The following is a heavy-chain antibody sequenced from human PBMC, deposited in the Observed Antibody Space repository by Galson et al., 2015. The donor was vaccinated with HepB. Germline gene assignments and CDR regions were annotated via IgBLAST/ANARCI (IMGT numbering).Heavy chain of an antibody. V-gene: IGHV4-59*01. Sequence: CTVSGDSISTYYWNWIRQPPGKGLEWVGYIYYTGSTNYNPSFNSRVTISLDTSQNQYSLKLKSVTAADTAVYYCARGRGQLPLQFDYWGQGVLVTVSS. CDR3: ARGRGQLPLQFDY. CDR1: GDSISTYY. CDR2: IYYTGST. J-gene: IGHJ4*02. D-gene: IGHD1-1*01.